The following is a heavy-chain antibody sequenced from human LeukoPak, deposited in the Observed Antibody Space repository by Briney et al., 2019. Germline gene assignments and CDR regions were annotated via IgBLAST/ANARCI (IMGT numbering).Heavy chain of an antibody. CDR2: INPNSGGT. D-gene: IGHD3-3*01. CDR1: GYTFTGYY. CDR3: AREDGTTIFGVVINYYYYGMDV. V-gene: IGHV1-2*02. Sequence: ASVKVSCKASGYTFTGYYMHWVRQAPGQGLEWMGWINPNSGGTNYAQKFQGRVTMTRDTSISTAYMELSRLRSDDTDVYYCAREDGTTIFGVVINYYYYGMDVWGQGTTVTASS. J-gene: IGHJ6*02.